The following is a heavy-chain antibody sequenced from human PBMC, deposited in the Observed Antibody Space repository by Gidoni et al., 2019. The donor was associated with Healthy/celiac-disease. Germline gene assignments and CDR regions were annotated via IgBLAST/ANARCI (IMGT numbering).Heavy chain of an antibody. CDR3: ARGPGSSGNDY. CDR1: GGSISSYY. Sequence: QVQLKESGPGRVKPSETLSRTCTVTGGSISSYYWSWIRQPPGKGLEWTVYIYYRGSTNYNPSLKSRVTISVDTSKNQFSLKLSSVTAADTAVYYCARGPGSSGNDYWCQGTLVTVSS. V-gene: IGHV4-59*01. D-gene: IGHD3-22*01. CDR2: IYYRGST. J-gene: IGHJ4*02.